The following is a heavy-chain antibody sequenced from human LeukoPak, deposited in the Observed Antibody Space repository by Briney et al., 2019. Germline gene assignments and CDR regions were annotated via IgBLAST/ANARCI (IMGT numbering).Heavy chain of an antibody. CDR2: INGNGGST. CDR1: GFTFSSYA. CDR3: AKSGYNRFDY. V-gene: IGHV3-23*01. J-gene: IGHJ4*02. Sequence: GGSLRLSCAASGFTFSSYAMNWVRQAPGKGLEWVSAINGNGGSTYYAVSVKGRFTISRDNSKNTLYLQMNSLRAEDTAVYYCAKSGYNRFDYWGQGTLVTVSS. D-gene: IGHD5-24*01.